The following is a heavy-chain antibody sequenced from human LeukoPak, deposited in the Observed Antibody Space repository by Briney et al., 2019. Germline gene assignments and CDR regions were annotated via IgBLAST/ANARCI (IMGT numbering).Heavy chain of an antibody. V-gene: IGHV3-7*01. J-gene: IGHJ4*02. CDR3: ARDLVDSSGYYYGDY. Sequence: GGSLRLSCAASGFTFSSYWMSWVRQAPGKGLEWVANIKQDGSEKYYVDSVKGRFTISRDNAKNSLYLQMNSLRAEDTAVYYCARDLVDSSGYYYGDYWGQGTLVTVSS. CDR1: GFTFSSYW. CDR2: IKQDGSEK. D-gene: IGHD3-22*01.